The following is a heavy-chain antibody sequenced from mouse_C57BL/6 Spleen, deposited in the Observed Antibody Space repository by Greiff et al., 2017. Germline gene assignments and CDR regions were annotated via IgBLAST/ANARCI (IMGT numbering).Heavy chain of an antibody. Sequence: VQLQQSGPELVKPGASVKLSCKASGYTFTSYDINWVKQRPGQGLEWIGWIYPSDGSTKYNEKFKGQATLTVDTSSSTAYMELHSLTSEDSAVYCCARSGTGAMDYWGQGTSVTVSS. CDR3: ARSGTGAMDY. J-gene: IGHJ4*01. CDR1: GYTFTSYD. CDR2: IYPSDGST. V-gene: IGHV1-85*01. D-gene: IGHD3-1*01.